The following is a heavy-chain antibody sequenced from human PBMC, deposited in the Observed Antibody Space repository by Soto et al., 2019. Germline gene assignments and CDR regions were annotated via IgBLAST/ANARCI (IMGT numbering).Heavy chain of an antibody. V-gene: IGHV3-30*18. CDR2: ISYDGSNK. CDR1: GFTFSSYG. D-gene: IGHD3-22*01. Sequence: GGSLRLSRAASGFTFSSYGMHWVRQAPGKGLEWVAVISYDGSNKYYADSVKGRFTISRDNSKNTLYLQMNSLRAEDTAVYYCAKSRRDSSGYFGYWGQGTLVTVSS. CDR3: AKSRRDSSGYFGY. J-gene: IGHJ4*02.